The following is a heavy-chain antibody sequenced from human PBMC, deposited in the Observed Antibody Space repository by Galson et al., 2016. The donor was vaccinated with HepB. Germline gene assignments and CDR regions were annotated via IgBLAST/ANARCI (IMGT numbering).Heavy chain of an antibody. CDR3: ASARDGKFFFDY. Sequence: QSGAEVKKAGEPLKISCQASGSTLTNYWIGWVRQLPGKGLEWMGLIRPGFSTTYHSPSLQGQVTISADKSLKIAYLQWSSLRASDNGFYFCASARDGKFFFDYWAQGTLVTVSS. CDR1: GSTLTNYW. CDR2: IRPGFSTT. D-gene: IGHD5-24*01. J-gene: IGHJ4*02. V-gene: IGHV5-51*01.